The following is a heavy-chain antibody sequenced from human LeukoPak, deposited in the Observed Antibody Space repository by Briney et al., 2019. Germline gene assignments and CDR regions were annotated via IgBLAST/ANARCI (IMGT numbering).Heavy chain of an antibody. Sequence: GSLRLSCAASGFTVSSTYMSWVRRSPGKGLEWVSVVYKDGKMFYIDSVKGRFAISRDTSKNTVYLQMNNLRAEDTAVYYCASRHCSGGDCYFAGADPFDHWGQGTLVTVSS. D-gene: IGHD2-21*01. V-gene: IGHV3-53*01. CDR3: ASRHCSGGDCYFAGADPFDH. J-gene: IGHJ4*01. CDR1: GFTVSSTY. CDR2: VYKDGKM.